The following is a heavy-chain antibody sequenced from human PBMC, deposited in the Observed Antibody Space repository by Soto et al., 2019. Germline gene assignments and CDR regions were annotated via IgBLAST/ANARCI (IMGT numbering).Heavy chain of an antibody. V-gene: IGHV1-69*13. Sequence: AASVKVSCKASGGTFSSYAISWVRQAPGQGLEWMGGIIPIFGTANYAQKFQGRVTITADESTSTAYMELSSLRSEDTAVYYCARHGDGDYYYYGMDVWGQGTTVTVSS. CDR2: IIPIFGTA. CDR1: GGTFSSYA. J-gene: IGHJ6*02. D-gene: IGHD7-27*01. CDR3: ARHGDGDYYYYGMDV.